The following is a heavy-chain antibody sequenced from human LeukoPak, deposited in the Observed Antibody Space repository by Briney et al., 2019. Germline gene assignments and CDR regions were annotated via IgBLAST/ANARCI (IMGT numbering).Heavy chain of an antibody. CDR2: IAYSGST. J-gene: IGHJ4*02. CDR1: GGSIRSSGNY. Sequence: SESLSLTCTVSGGSIRSSGNYWGWIRQPPGQGLEWIGSIAYSGSTYYNPSLKSRVTISEDTSKNQFSLKLNSVTAADTAVYYCARHFDYWGQGTLVTVSS. V-gene: IGHV4-39*01. CDR3: ARHFDY.